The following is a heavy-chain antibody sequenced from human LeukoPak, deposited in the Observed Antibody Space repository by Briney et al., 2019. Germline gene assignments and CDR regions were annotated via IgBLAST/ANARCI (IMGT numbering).Heavy chain of an antibody. V-gene: IGHV3-33*01. CDR3: ATDQGIY. D-gene: IGHD6-13*01. J-gene: IGHJ4*02. CDR2: IWYDGSDK. CDR1: GFTFSNYG. Sequence: GGSLRLSCAASGFTFSNYGMHWVRQAPGKGLEWVAVIWYDGSDKYYADSVKGRFTISRDNSKNTLYLQMDSLRAEDTAVYYCATDQGIYWGQGTLVTVSS.